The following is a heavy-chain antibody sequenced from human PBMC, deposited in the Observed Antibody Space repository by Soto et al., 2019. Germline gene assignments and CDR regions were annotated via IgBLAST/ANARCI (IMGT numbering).Heavy chain of an antibody. CDR3: AGSIFYYGMDV. V-gene: IGHV5-51*01. CDR2: IYPGDSDT. CDR1: GYSFTNYW. J-gene: IGHJ6*02. Sequence: PGESLKISCTASGYSFTNYWIGWVRQMPGKGPEWMGIIYPGDSDTRYSPSFQGQVTISADKSTITAYLLWSSLKASDTAIYFCAGSIFYYGMDVWGQGTTVTVSS.